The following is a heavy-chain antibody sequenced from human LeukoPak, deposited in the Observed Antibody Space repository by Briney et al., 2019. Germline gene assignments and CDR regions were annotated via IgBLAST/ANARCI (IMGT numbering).Heavy chain of an antibody. V-gene: IGHV1-69*13. Sequence: SVKVSCKASGGTFSSYAISWVRQAPGQGLEWMGGIIPIFGTANYAQKFQGRVTITADESTSTAYMELSSLRSEDTAVYYCARAKTPLGRVFDAFDIWGQGTMVTVSS. J-gene: IGHJ3*02. CDR3: ARAKTPLGRVFDAFDI. CDR2: IIPIFGTA. CDR1: GGTFSSYA. D-gene: IGHD3-10*01.